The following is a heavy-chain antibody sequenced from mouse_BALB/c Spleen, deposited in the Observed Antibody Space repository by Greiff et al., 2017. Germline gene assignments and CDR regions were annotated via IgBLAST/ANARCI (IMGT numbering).Heavy chain of an antibody. Sequence: VQLKESGPGLVKPSQSLSLTCTVTGYSITSDYAWNWIRQFPGNKLEWMGYISYSGSTSYNPSLKSRISITRDTSKNQFFLQLNSVTTEDTATYYCARLGHYDGGDWFAYWGQGTLVTVSA. CDR2: ISYSGST. CDR3: ARLGHYDGGDWFAY. V-gene: IGHV3-2*02. CDR1: GYSITSDYA. D-gene: IGHD1-2*01. J-gene: IGHJ3*01.